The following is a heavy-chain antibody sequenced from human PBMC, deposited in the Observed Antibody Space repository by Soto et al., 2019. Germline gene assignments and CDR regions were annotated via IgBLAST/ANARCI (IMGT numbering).Heavy chain of an antibody. J-gene: IGHJ1*01. D-gene: IGHD6-13*01. V-gene: IGHV3-48*01. CDR1: GFTFSSYS. Sequence: SGGSLRLSCAASGFTFSSYSMNWVRQAPGKGLERVSYISSSSNSIYYADSVKGRFTISRDNAKNSLHLKMNSLRAEDTAVYYCASCVDYSRNSRIRWGQGTLDTVSS. CDR2: ISSSSNSI. CDR3: ASCVDYSRNSRIR.